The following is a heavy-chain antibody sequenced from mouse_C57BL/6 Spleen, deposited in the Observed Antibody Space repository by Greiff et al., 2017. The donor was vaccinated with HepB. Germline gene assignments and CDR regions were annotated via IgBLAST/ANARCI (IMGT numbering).Heavy chain of an antibody. D-gene: IGHD2-3*01. CDR3: ARSGGYYDWYFDV. V-gene: IGHV7-3*01. Sequence: EVKLVESGGGLVQPGGSLSLSCAASGFTFTDYYMSWVRQPPGKALEWLGFIRNKANGYTTEYSASVKGRFTISRDNSQSILYLQMNALRAEDSATYYCARSGGYYDWYFDVWGTGTTVTVSS. J-gene: IGHJ1*03. CDR1: GFTFTDYY. CDR2: IRNKANGYTT.